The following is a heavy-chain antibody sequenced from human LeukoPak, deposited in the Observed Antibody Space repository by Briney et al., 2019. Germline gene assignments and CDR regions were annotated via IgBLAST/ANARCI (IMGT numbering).Heavy chain of an antibody. CDR1: GFTFSSYA. CDR2: ISGSGGST. V-gene: IGHV3-23*01. D-gene: IGHD4-23*01. CDR3: AKAKPDYGGNSEFDY. Sequence: GGSLRLSCAASGFTFSSYAMSWVRQAPGKGLEWVSAISGSGGSTYYADSVKGRFTISRDDSKNTLYLQMNSLRAEDTAVYYCAKAKPDYGGNSEFDYWGQGTLVTVSS. J-gene: IGHJ4*02.